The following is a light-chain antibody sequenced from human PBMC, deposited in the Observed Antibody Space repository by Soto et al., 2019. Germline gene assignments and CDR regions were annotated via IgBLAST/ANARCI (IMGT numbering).Light chain of an antibody. J-gene: IGLJ1*01. CDR2: EVS. Sequence: QSALTQPASVSGFPGQWITISCTGTSSDVGGYNYVSWYQQQPGKAPKLLIHEVSNRPSGVSNRFSASRSGNTASLTISGAEAEDDGDYYCDANTISGGYVFGIGTKLTVL. CDR3: DANTISGGYV. V-gene: IGLV2-14*01. CDR1: SSDVGGYNY.